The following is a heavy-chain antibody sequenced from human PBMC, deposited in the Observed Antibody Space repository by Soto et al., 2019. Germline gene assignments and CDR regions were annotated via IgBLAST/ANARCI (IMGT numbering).Heavy chain of an antibody. CDR3: ARDSYPQLLSRYNWFDP. CDR1: GFTFSNYG. D-gene: IGHD2-2*01. Sequence: QVQLVESGGGVVQPGRSLRLSCAASGFTFSNYGMHWVRQAPGKGLEWVGVIWYDGSNKYYADSVKGRFTISRDNSKNTLYLQMISLRVEDTAVYYCARDSYPQLLSRYNWFDPWGQGTLVTVSS. CDR2: IWYDGSNK. V-gene: IGHV3-33*01. J-gene: IGHJ5*02.